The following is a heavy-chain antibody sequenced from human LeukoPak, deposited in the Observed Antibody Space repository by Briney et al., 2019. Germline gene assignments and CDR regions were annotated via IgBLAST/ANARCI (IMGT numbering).Heavy chain of an antibody. D-gene: IGHD3-3*01. Sequence: PGGSLRLSCAASGFTFSNAWMSWVRQAPGKGLEWVGRIEGKTDGGTTDYAAPVKGRFTISRDDSKNTLYLQMNSLKTEDTAVYYCTTGYVITIFGVVIRDTDYWGQGTLVTVSS. CDR2: IEGKTDGGTT. CDR3: TTGYVITIFGVVIRDTDY. J-gene: IGHJ4*02. CDR1: GFTFSNAW. V-gene: IGHV3-15*04.